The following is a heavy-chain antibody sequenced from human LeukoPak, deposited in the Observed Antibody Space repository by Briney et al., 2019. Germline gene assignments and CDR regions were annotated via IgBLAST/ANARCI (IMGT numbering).Heavy chain of an antibody. V-gene: IGHV4-39*07. J-gene: IGHJ4*02. Sequence: PSETLSLTCTVSGGSISSSSYYWGWIRQPPGKGLEWIGRIYYSGSTYYNPSLKSRVTIAVDTSKNQLSLKLSSVTAADTAVYYCAREGLVVVTAILRFGPGELDYWGQGTLVTVSS. CDR2: IYYSGST. CDR3: AREGLVVVTAILRFGPGELDY. CDR1: GGSISSSSYY. D-gene: IGHD2-21*02.